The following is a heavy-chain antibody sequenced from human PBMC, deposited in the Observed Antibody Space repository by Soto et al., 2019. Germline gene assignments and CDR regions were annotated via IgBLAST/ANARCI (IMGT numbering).Heavy chain of an antibody. J-gene: IGHJ4*02. CDR2: ISYDGSNK. D-gene: IGHD1-26*01. CDR3: AKDFGELRRWEDYFDY. Sequence: PGGSLRLSCAASGFTFSSYGMHWVRQAPGKGLEWVAVISYDGSNKYYADSVKGRFTISRDNSKNTLYLQMNSLRAEDTAVYYCAKDFGELRRWEDYFDYWGQGTLVTVSS. CDR1: GFTFSSYG. V-gene: IGHV3-30*18.